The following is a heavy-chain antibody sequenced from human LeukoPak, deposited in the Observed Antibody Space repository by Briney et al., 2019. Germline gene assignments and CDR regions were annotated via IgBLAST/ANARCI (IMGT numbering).Heavy chain of an antibody. CDR1: GFTFSSYV. V-gene: IGHV3-23*01. CDR2: ISGGGGST. CDR3: AKGGYCSSTSCYVGWFDP. J-gene: IGHJ5*02. D-gene: IGHD2-2*01. Sequence: GGSLRLSCAASGFTFSSYVMSWVRQAPGKGLEWVSVISGGGGSTYYADSVKGRFTISRDNSKNTMFLRMNSLRAEDTAVYYCAKGGYCSSTSCYVGWFDPWGQGTLVTVSS.